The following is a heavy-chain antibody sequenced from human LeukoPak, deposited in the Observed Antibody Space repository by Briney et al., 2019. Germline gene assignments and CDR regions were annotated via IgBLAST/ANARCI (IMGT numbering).Heavy chain of an antibody. D-gene: IGHD5-12*01. CDR2: IWYDGSNK. Sequence: GGSLRLSCAASGFTFSSYGMHWVRQAPGKGLEWVAVIWYDGSNKYYADSVKGRFTISRDNSKNTLYLQMNSLRAEDTAVYYCARDLLGGYDYYYYGMDVWGQGTTVTVSS. CDR1: GFTFSSYG. CDR3: ARDLLGGYDYYYYGMDV. J-gene: IGHJ6*02. V-gene: IGHV3-33*01.